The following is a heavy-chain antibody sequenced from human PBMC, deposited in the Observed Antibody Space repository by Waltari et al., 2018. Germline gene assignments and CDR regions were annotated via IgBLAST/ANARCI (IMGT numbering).Heavy chain of an antibody. D-gene: IGHD2-2*01. CDR1: GGSFSSYS. J-gene: IGHJ6*02. Sequence: QVRLVQSGAEVKKPGSSVKVSCKAFGGSFSSYSINWVRQAPGQGLEWMGGIIPVCGTANYAQTFQDRLAITADESTSTAYMELSSLRSEDTAAYYCTTSSYCGTTTCYQYYGMDVWGQGTTVTVSS. V-gene: IGHV1-69*01. CDR2: IIPVCGTA. CDR3: TTSSYCGTTTCYQYYGMDV.